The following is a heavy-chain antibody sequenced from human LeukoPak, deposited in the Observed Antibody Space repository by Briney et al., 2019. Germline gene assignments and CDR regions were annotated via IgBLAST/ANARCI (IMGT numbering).Heavy chain of an antibody. D-gene: IGHD6-13*01. Sequence: GGSLRLSCAASGFTSSSYWMTWVRQAPGKGLEWVANIKQDGSVKYYVDSVKGRFTISRDNAKNSLYLQMDGLRAEDTAVYYCARDGYSSNWYFDYWGQGTLVPVSS. CDR3: ARDGYSSNWYFDY. J-gene: IGHJ4*02. V-gene: IGHV3-7*01. CDR1: GFTSSSYW. CDR2: IKQDGSVK.